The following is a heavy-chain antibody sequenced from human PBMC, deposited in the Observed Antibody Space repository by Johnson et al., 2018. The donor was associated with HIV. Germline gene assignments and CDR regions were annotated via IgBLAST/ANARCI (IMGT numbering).Heavy chain of an antibody. CDR1: GFTFSNYA. V-gene: IGHV3-30*04. J-gene: IGHJ3*02. CDR3: AGGQGTGTDAFDI. Sequence: QVQLVESGGGVVQPGRSLRLSCAASGFTFSNYAMHWVRQAPGKGLEWVAAISYDGSKKDYADSVEVRFPISRDNSKNTLYLQMNTLRPEDTAVYFCAGGQGTGTDAFDIWGQGTLVTVSS. D-gene: IGHD3/OR15-3a*01. CDR2: ISYDGSKK.